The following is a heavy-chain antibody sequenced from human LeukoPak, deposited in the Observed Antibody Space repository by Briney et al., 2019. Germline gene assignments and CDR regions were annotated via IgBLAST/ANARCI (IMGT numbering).Heavy chain of an antibody. J-gene: IGHJ4*02. CDR3: AREASSSSTSWDYFDY. CDR1: GFTFSSYA. CDR2: ISYDGSNK. Sequence: GRSLRLSCAASGFTFSSYAMHWVRQAPGKGLEWVAVISYDGSNKYYADSVKGRFTISRDNSQNTLYLRMNSLRAKDTAVYYCAREASSSSTSWDYFDYWGQGTLVTVSS. D-gene: IGHD2-2*01. V-gene: IGHV3-30*01.